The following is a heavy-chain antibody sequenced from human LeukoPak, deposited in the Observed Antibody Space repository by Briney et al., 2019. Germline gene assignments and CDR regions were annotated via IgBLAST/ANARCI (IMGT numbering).Heavy chain of an antibody. J-gene: IGHJ4*02. CDR3: ARAHYYGSGSPITFDY. CDR2: IIPIFGTA. D-gene: IGHD3-10*01. CDR1: GGTFSSYA. V-gene: IGHV1-69*01. Sequence: GSSVKVPCKASGGTFSSYAISWVRQAPGQGLEWMGGIIPIFGTANYAQKFQGRVTITGDESTSTAYMELSSLRSEDTAVYYCARAHYYGSGSPITFDYWGQGTLVTVSS.